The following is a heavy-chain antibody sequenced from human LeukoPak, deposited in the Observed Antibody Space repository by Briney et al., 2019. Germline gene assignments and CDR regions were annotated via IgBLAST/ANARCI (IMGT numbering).Heavy chain of an antibody. CDR2: ISSSSSYI. V-gene: IGHV3-21*01. D-gene: IGHD1-26*01. CDR1: GFTFSSYS. J-gene: IGHJ4*02. Sequence: PGGSLRLSCAASGFTFSSYSMNWVRQAPGKGLEWVSSISSSSSYIYYADSVKGRFTFSRDNAKNSLYLQMNSLRAEDTAVYYCARDRAIEVGAYYFDYWGQGTLVTVSS. CDR3: ARDRAIEVGAYYFDY.